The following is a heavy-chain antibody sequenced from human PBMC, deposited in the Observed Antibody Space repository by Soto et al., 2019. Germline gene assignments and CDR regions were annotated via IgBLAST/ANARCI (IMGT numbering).Heavy chain of an antibody. V-gene: IGHV3-23*01. D-gene: IGHD5-12*01. CDR2: ISGSGGST. CDR3: AKDRAIVATISDY. Sequence: EVQLLDSGGGLVQPGGSLRLSCAASGFTFSSYAMSWVRQAPGKGLEWVSAISGSGGSTYYADSVKGRFTISRDNSKNTLYLQMNSLSAEDTAVYFCAKDRAIVATISDYWGQGTLVTVSS. J-gene: IGHJ4*02. CDR1: GFTFSSYA.